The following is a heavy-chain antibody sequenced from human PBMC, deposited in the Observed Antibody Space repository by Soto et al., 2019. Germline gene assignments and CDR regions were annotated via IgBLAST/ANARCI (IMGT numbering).Heavy chain of an antibody. J-gene: IGHJ4*02. V-gene: IGHV3-23*01. CDR3: AKNPGYYYDSTGYHFGY. Sequence: GGSLRLSCAASGFSVSSYAMTWVRQAPGRGLQWVSAISGSGSPTYYADSVKGRFTISRDNSKNTLYLQMNSLRAEDTAVYYCAKNPGYYYDSTGYHFGYWGQGTLVTVSS. CDR2: ISGSGSPT. CDR1: GFSVSSYA. D-gene: IGHD3-22*01.